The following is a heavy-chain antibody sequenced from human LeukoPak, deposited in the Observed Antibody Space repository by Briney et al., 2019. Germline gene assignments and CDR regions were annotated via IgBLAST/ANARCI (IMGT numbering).Heavy chain of an antibody. V-gene: IGHV3-7*01. D-gene: IGHD4-17*01. CDR3: ARSLRPEDY. CDR2: IKQDGSEK. Sequence: PGRSLRLSCAASGFTFSSYWMSWVRQAPGKGLEWVANIKQDGSEKNYVDSVKGRFTISRDNAKTSLYLQMNSLRAEDTAVYYCARSLRPEDYWGQGTLVTVSS. CDR1: GFTFSSYW. J-gene: IGHJ4*02.